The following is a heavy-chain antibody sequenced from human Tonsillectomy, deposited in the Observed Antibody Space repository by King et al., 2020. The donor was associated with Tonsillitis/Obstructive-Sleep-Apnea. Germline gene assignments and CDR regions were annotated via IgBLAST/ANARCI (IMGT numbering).Heavy chain of an antibody. CDR2: ISSSSSYI. D-gene: IGHD2-2*01. Sequence: VQLVESGGGLVKPGGSLRLSCAASGFTFSSYSMNWVRQAPGKGLEWVSSISSSSSYIYYADSVKGRFTISRDNAKNSLYLQRNCLRAEDTAVYYWASEVVVPAALTFYYYYYMDVWGKGTTVTVSS. V-gene: IGHV3-21*01. CDR3: ASEVVVPAALTFYYYYYMDV. J-gene: IGHJ6*03. CDR1: GFTFSSYS.